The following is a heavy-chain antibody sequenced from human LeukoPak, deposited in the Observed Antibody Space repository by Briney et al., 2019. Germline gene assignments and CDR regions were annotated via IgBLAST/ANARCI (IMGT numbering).Heavy chain of an antibody. CDR2: INRDGSEK. J-gene: IGHJ4*02. CDR3: ATYDSWSGYNIAY. CDR1: GFTVSSNY. Sequence: GGSLRLSCAASGFTVSSNYMSWVRQAPGKGLEWMTNINRDGSEKNYVDSVKGRFTITRDNAESSLYLQMNSLKVEDTAIYYCATYDSWSGYNIAYWGQGTLVTVSS. D-gene: IGHD3-3*01. V-gene: IGHV3-7*03.